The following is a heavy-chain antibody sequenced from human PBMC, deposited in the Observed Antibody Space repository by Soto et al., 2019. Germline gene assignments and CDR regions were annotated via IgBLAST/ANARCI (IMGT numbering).Heavy chain of an antibody. D-gene: IGHD3-16*01. Sequence: EVQLLESGGGLVQPGGSLRLSCAASGFTFSSYAMSWVRQAPGKGLEWVSAISGSGGSTYYADSVKGRFTISRDNSKNTLYLQMNSLRAEDTAVYYCAKDLFLDRLGSYYFDYWGQGTLVTVSS. V-gene: IGHV3-23*01. CDR3: AKDLFLDRLGSYYFDY. CDR2: ISGSGGST. J-gene: IGHJ4*02. CDR1: GFTFSSYA.